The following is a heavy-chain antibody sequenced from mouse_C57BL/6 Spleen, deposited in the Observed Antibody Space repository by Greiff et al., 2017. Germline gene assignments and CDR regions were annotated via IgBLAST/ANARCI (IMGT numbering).Heavy chain of an antibody. V-gene: IGHV1-56*01. J-gene: IGHJ3*01. CDR2: IFPGSGST. CDR1: TSHW. CDR3: ARSKDDEAY. Sequence: QVQLQQSGPELVRPGASVKISFTSHWMQWVRQRPGQGLEWIGEIFPGSGSTYYNEKFKGKATLTVDTSSSTAYMQLSSLTSEDSAVYFCARSKDDEAYWGQGTLVTVSA. D-gene: IGHD2-12*01.